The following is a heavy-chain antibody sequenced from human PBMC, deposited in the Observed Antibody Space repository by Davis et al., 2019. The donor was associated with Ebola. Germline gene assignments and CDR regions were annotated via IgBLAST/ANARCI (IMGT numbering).Heavy chain of an antibody. V-gene: IGHV4-39*01. CDR3: ARMDVVVPAAMVYYYGMDV. CDR1: GGSISSSSYY. CDR2: IYYSGST. D-gene: IGHD2-2*01. Sequence: GSLRLSCTVSGGSISSSSYYWGWIRQPPGKGLEWIGSIYYSGSTYYNPSLKSRFTISVDTSKNQFSLKLSSVTAADTAVYYCARMDVVVPAAMVYYYGMDVWGKGTTVTVSS. J-gene: IGHJ6*04.